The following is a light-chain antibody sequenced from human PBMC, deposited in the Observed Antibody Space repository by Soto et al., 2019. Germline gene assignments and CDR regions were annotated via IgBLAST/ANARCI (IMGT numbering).Light chain of an antibody. CDR3: QQYNNWPPWT. CDR1: QSVNNN. Sequence: EIVLTQSPGTLSLSPGERATLPCRASQSVNNNYLAWYQQKFGQAPRLLVYGASTRATGIPARFSGSGSGTEFTLTISSLQSEDFAVYYCQQYNNWPPWTFGQGTKVDIK. J-gene: IGKJ1*01. CDR2: GAS. V-gene: IGKV3-15*01.